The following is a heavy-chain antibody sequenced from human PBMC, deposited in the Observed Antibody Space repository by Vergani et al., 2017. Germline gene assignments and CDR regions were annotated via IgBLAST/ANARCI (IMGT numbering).Heavy chain of an antibody. CDR3: TTDFDFFKPWFGDHPDY. V-gene: IGHV3-49*04. D-gene: IGHD3-10*01. Sequence: EVHLVESGGGLVQPGRSLRLSCSGSGFTLGDYAMTWVRQAPGKGLEWVAFIWSKPYGGTTEYAASVKGRFTISRDDSKSIAYLQMSSLKAEDTAVYYCTTDFDFFKPWFGDHPDYWGQGTLVTVSS. CDR2: IWSKPYGGTT. CDR1: GFTLGDYA. J-gene: IGHJ4*02.